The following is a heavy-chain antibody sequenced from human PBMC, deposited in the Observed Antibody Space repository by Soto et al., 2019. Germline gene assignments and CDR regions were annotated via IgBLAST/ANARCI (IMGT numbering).Heavy chain of an antibody. CDR3: AREGIRSPLYY. V-gene: IGHV3-66*01. J-gene: IGHJ4*02. CDR2: IYSGGST. Sequence: EVQLVESGGGLVQPGGSLRLSCAVSGFTVSSNYMSWVRQAPGKGLEWVSVIYSGGSTYYADSVKGRFTISRDNSKNTLYLQMTSLRAEDTAVYYCAREGIRSPLYYWGQGTLVTVSS. D-gene: IGHD4-17*01. CDR1: GFTVSSNY.